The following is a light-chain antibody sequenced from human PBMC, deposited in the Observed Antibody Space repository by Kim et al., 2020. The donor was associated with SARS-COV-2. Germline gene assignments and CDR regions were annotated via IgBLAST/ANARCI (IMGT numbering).Light chain of an antibody. J-gene: IGKJ2*01. CDR3: QQRSNWPPMYT. Sequence: SPGERDTRSCRASQSVSSYLAWYQQKPGQAPRLLIYDASNRATGIPARFSGSGSGTDFTLTISSLEPEDFAVYYCQQRSNWPPMYTFGQGTKLEI. CDR1: QSVSSY. CDR2: DAS. V-gene: IGKV3-11*01.